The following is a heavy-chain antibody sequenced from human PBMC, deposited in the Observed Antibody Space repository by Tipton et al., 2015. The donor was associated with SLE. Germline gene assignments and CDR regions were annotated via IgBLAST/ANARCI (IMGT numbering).Heavy chain of an antibody. CDR2: IYTSGSI. V-gene: IGHV4-61*02. CDR1: GGSISGGSYY. J-gene: IGHJ4*02. Sequence: LRLSCTVSGGSISGGSYYWSWIRQPAGKGLEWIGRIYTSGSINYNPSLKSRVTISVDTSKNQFSLKLSSVTAADTAVYYCAREKYSSSSYDYWGQGPLVPVSS. CDR3: AREKYSSSSYDY. D-gene: IGHD6-6*01.